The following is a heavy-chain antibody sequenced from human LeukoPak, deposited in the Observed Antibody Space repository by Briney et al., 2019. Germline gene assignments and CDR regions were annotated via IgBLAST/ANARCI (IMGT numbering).Heavy chain of an antibody. CDR3: AREDFWSGYYYYYYYYYIDV. D-gene: IGHD3-3*01. Sequence: GGSLRLSCAASGFTFSSYWMSWVRQAPGKGLEWVANIKQDGSEKYYVDSVKGRFTISRDNAKNSLYLQMNSLRAEDTAVYYCAREDFWSGYYYYYYYYYIDVWGKGTTVTVSS. J-gene: IGHJ6*03. CDR1: GFTFSSYW. V-gene: IGHV3-7*01. CDR2: IKQDGSEK.